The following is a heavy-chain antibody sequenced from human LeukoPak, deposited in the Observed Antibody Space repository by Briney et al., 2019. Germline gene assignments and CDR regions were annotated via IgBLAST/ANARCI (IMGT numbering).Heavy chain of an antibody. D-gene: IGHD2-2*01. V-gene: IGHV4-59*01. CDR1: GGSISSYY. Sequence: PSETLSLTCTVSGGSISSYYWSWIRQPPGKGLEWIWYIYYSGSTNYNPSLKSRVTISVDTSKNQFSLKLSSVTAADTAVYYCATSSGLVVPALSYAFDIWGQGTMVIVSS. CDR2: IYYSGST. CDR3: ATSSGLVVPALSYAFDI. J-gene: IGHJ3*02.